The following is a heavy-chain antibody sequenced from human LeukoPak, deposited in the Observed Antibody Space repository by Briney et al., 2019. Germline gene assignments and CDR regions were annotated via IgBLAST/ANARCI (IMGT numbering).Heavy chain of an antibody. D-gene: IGHD3-22*01. V-gene: IGHV4-59*01. CDR3: ARVGSRYYDSSGYYSNWFDP. J-gene: IGHJ5*02. CDR2: IYYSGST. CDR1: GGSISSYY. Sequence: SETLSLTCTVSGGSISSYYWSWIRQPPGKGLEWIGYIYYSGSTNYNHSLKSRVTISVDTSKNQFSLKLSSVIAADTAVYYCARVGSRYYDSSGYYSNWFDPWGQGTLVTVSS.